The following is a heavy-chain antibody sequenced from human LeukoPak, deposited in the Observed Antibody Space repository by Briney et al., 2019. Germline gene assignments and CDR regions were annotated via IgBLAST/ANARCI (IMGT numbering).Heavy chain of an antibody. D-gene: IGHD3-10*01. CDR2: INPNRGGT. V-gene: IGHV1-2*02. J-gene: IGHJ4*02. CDR3: ARESAGGFGELLY. Sequence: GASVKVSCKASGYIFTGYYMHWVRQAPGQGLEWVGWINPNRGGTTYAQNFQGRVTMTRDTPISTVYMELSRLGSDDTAVYYCARESAGGFGELLYWGQGTLVTVSS. CDR1: GYIFTGYY.